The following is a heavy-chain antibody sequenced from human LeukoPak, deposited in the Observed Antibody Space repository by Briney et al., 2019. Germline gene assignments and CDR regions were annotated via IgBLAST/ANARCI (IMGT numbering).Heavy chain of an antibody. CDR2: IYTSGST. CDR1: GGSISSYY. J-gene: IGHJ2*01. D-gene: IGHD3-10*01. Sequence: SETLSLTCTVSGGSISSYYWSWIRQPAGKGLEWIGRIYTSGSTNYNPSLKSRVTMSVDTSKNQFSLKLNSVTAADTAVYYCARDLWDLRFGERTNWYFDLWGRGTLVTVSS. V-gene: IGHV4-4*07. CDR3: ARDLWDLRFGERTNWYFDL.